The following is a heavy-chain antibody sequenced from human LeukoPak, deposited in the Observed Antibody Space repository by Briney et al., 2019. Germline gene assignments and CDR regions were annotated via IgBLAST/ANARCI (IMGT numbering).Heavy chain of an antibody. CDR2: ISSSSSTI. CDR1: GFTFSSYS. D-gene: IGHD3-10*01. V-gene: IGHV3-48*02. Sequence: GGSLRLSCAASGFTFSSYSMNWDRQAPGKGLEWVSYISSSSSTIYYADSVKGRFTISRDNAKNSLCLQMDSLRDEDTAVYYCARAAMVRGVIIPHFDYCGQRTLFSASS. J-gene: IGHJ4*02. CDR3: ARAAMVRGVIIPHFDY.